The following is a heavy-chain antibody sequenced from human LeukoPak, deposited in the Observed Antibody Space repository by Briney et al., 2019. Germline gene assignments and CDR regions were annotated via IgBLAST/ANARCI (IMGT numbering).Heavy chain of an antibody. CDR2: INPSGGT. CDR3: ATRRY. V-gene: IGHV4-34*01. Sequence: SETLSLTCTVSGGSITSSYWSWIRQPPGKGLEWIGEINPSGGTNYNPSLKSRVTISVDTSKSQFSLNLSSVTAADTALYYCATRRYWGQGTLVTVSS. CDR1: GGSITSSY. D-gene: IGHD2-15*01. J-gene: IGHJ4*02.